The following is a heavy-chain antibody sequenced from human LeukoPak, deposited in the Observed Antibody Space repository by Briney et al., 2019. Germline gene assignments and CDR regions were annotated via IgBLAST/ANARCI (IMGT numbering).Heavy chain of an antibody. Sequence: PGGSLRLSCAASGLTVSSNYMSWVRQAPGKGLEWVSVIYSGGSTYYADSVKGRSTISRDNSKNTLYLQMNSLRAEDTAVYYCARGYCSGGSCGDAFDIWGQGTMVTVSS. J-gene: IGHJ3*02. CDR2: IYSGGST. CDR3: ARGYCSGGSCGDAFDI. CDR1: GLTVSSNY. D-gene: IGHD2-15*01. V-gene: IGHV3-53*01.